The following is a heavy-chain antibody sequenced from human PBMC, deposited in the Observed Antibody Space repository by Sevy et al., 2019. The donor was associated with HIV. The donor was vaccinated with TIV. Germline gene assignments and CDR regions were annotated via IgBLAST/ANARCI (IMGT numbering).Heavy chain of an antibody. J-gene: IGHJ4*02. Sequence: ASVKVSCKVSGYTLTELSMHWVRQAPGKGLEWMGGFDPEDGETIYAQKFQGRVTMTEETYPDTDYMELSSLRSDDTAGYYCTTMEYYHNIIGYSSGDYWGQGTLVTVSS. CDR3: TTMEYYHNIIGYSSGDY. CDR2: FDPEDGET. D-gene: IGHD3-22*01. V-gene: IGHV1-24*01. CDR1: GYTLTELS.